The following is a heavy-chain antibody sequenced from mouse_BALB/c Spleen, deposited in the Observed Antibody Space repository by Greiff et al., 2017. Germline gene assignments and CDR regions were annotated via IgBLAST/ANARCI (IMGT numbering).Heavy chain of an antibody. CDR3: ARGGLRYYFDY. D-gene: IGHD1-1*01. CDR2: INPGSGGT. CDR1: GYAFTNYL. V-gene: IGHV1-54*01. Sequence: QVQLQQSGAELVRPGTSVKVSCKASGYAFTNYLIEWVKQRPGQGLEWIGVINPGSGGTNYNEKFKGKATLTADKSSSTAYMQLSSLTSDDSAVYFCARGGLRYYFDYWGQGTTLTVSS. J-gene: IGHJ2*01.